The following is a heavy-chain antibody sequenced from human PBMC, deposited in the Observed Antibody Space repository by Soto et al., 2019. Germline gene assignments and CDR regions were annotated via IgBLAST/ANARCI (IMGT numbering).Heavy chain of an antibody. CDR1: GGTFSSYA. Sequence: SVKVSCKASGGTFSSYAISWVRQAPGQGLEWMGGIIPIFGTANYAQEFQGRVTITADESTSTAYMELSSLRSEDTAVYYCARRDSHGMDVWGQGTTVTVSS. CDR3: ARRDSHGMDV. CDR2: IIPIFGTA. D-gene: IGHD2-21*01. V-gene: IGHV1-69*13. J-gene: IGHJ6*02.